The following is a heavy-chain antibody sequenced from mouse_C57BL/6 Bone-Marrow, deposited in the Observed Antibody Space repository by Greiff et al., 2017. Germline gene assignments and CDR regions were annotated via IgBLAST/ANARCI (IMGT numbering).Heavy chain of an antibody. J-gene: IGHJ2*01. D-gene: IGHD2-5*01. V-gene: IGHV5-6*01. Sequence: EVKVVESGGDLVKPGGSLKLSCAASGFTFSSYGMSWVRQTPDKRLEWVATISSGGSYTYYPDSVKGRFTISRDNAKNTLYLQMSSLKSEDTAMYYCARHGDYSMDYFDYWGQGTTRTVSS. CDR1: GFTFSSYG. CDR2: ISSGGSYT. CDR3: ARHGDYSMDYFDY.